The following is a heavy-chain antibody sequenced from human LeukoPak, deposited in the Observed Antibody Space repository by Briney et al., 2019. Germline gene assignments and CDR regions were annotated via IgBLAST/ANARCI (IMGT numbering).Heavy chain of an antibody. CDR1: GGSISSDSYY. Sequence: PSETLSLTCTVSGGSISSDSYYWGWIRQPPGKGLEWIGSFYFSGSTYYNPSLKNRVTISVDTSKNQFSLKLSSVTAADTAVYYCARGGYYGSGNDFRFDPWGQGTLVTVSS. D-gene: IGHD3-10*01. CDR2: FYFSGST. J-gene: IGHJ5*02. CDR3: ARGGYYGSGNDFRFDP. V-gene: IGHV4-39*07.